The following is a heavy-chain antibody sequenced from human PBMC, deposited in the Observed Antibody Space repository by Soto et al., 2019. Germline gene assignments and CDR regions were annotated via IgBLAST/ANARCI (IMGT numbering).Heavy chain of an antibody. V-gene: IGHV4-34*01. CDR2: INHSGST. J-gene: IGHJ6*02. CDR3: ARAYCGGDCYLGSYYYYGMDV. Sequence: SATLSLTCAVNGVSCSGYYWRWICQPPGKGLEWIGEINHSGSTNYNPSLKSRVTISVDTSKNQFSLKLSSVTAADTAVYYCARAYCGGDCYLGSYYYYGMDVWGQGTTVT. CDR1: GVSCSGYY. D-gene: IGHD2-21*02.